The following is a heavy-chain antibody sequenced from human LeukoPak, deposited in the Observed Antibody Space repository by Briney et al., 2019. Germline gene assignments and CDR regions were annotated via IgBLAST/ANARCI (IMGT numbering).Heavy chain of an antibody. V-gene: IGHV3-48*01. J-gene: IGHJ4*02. D-gene: IGHD6-13*01. CDR2: ISSFSGTI. CDR3: AKDLSIAAAGRDGFDY. Sequence: PGGSLRLSCVASGITFSSYSMNWVRQAPGKGLEWVSYISSFSGTINYADSVKGRFTISRDNAKNSLYLQMNSLRAEDTAVYYCAKDLSIAAAGRDGFDYWGQGTLVTVS. CDR1: GITFSSYS.